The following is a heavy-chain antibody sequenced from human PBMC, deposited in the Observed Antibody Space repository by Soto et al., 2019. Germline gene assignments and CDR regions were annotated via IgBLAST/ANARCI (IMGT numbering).Heavy chain of an antibody. J-gene: IGHJ5*02. Sequence: EVQLVESGGGLVQPGGSLRLSCAASGFTFSGHWMHWVRQAPGKGPVWVSRIKGDGSSTAYADSVKGRFTISRDNAKNTLYLQMDSLRVEDTAVYYCAREILVVSGAIRWFDPWGQGTLVTVSS. CDR1: GFTFSGHW. CDR3: AREILVVSGAIRWFDP. CDR2: IKGDGSST. D-gene: IGHD2-15*01. V-gene: IGHV3-74*01.